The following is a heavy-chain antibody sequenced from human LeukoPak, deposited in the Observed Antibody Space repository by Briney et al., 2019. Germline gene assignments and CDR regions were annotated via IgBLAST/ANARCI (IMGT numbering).Heavy chain of an antibody. Sequence: GGSLRLSCAASGFIISGYAMHWVRQAPGQRLEWMGWINAGNGNTKYSQKFQGRVTITRDTSASTAYMELSSLRSEDTAVYYCASGTGYSSSWYYYYGMDVWGQGTTVTVSS. CDR3: ASGTGYSSSWYYYYGMDV. CDR1: GFIISGYA. J-gene: IGHJ6*02. D-gene: IGHD6-13*01. V-gene: IGHV1-3*01. CDR2: INAGNGNT.